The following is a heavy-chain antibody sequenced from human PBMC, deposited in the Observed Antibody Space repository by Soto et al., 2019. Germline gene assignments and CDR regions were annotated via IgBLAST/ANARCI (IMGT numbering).Heavy chain of an antibody. D-gene: IGHD6-19*01. J-gene: IGHJ4*02. CDR1: GFTFSSYA. V-gene: IGHV3-23*01. CDR3: AKGYGGSSGRAIYYFDY. Sequence: GGSLRLSCAASGFTFSSYAMSWVRQAPGKGLEWVSAISGSGGSTYYADSVKGRFTISRDNSKNTLYLQMNSLRAEDTAVYYCAKGYGGSSGRAIYYFDYWGQGTLVTV. CDR2: ISGSGGST.